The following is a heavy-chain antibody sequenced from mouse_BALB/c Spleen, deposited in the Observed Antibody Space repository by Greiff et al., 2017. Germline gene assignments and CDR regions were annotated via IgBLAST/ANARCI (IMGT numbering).Heavy chain of an antibody. CDR3: ARNWDEKDYFDY. V-gene: IGHV14-1*02. J-gene: IGHJ2*01. CDR1: GFNIKDYY. D-gene: IGHD4-1*01. Sequence: EVQLQQSGAELVRPGALVKLSCKASGFNIKDYYMHWVKQRPEQGLEWIGWIDPENGNTIYDPKFQGKASITADTSSNTAYLQLSSLTSEDTAVYYCARNWDEKDYFDYWGQGTTLTVSS. CDR2: IDPENGNT.